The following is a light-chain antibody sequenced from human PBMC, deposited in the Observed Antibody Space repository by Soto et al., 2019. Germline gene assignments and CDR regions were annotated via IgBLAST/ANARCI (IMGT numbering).Light chain of an antibody. CDR2: DAS. J-gene: IGKJ4*01. CDR3: QQRINWLT. V-gene: IGKV3-11*01. CDR1: QSVSSY. Sequence: EIVLTQSPATLSLSPGERATLSCRASQSVSSYLAWYQQKSGQAPRLLIYDASNRATGIPARFSGSGSGTDFNLTISSLEPEDFAVYYCQQRINWLTFGGGTKVEIK.